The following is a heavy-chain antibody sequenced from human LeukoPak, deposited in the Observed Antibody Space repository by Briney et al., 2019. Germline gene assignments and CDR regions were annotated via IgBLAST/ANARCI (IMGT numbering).Heavy chain of an antibody. CDR2: MNPNSGNT. V-gene: IGHV1-8*01. Sequence: ASVKVSCKASGYTFTSYDINWVRQATGQGLEWMGWMNPNSGNTGYAQKFQGRVTMTRNTSISTAYMELSSLRSEDTAVYYCARGTKIRGYSGYDYGYHFDYWGQGTLVTVSS. CDR1: GYTFTSYD. CDR3: ARGTKIRGYSGYDYGYHFDY. J-gene: IGHJ4*02. D-gene: IGHD5-12*01.